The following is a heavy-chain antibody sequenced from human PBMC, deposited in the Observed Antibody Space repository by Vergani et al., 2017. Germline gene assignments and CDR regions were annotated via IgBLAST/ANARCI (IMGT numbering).Heavy chain of an antibody. CDR2: INPNSGGT. Sequence: QVQLVQSGAEVKKPGASVKVSCKASGYTFTGYYMHWVRQAPGQGLEWMGWINPNSGGTNYAQKFQGWVTMTRDTSISTAYMELSRLRSDDTAVYYCARETEIEMATGRDRVIKQYYYYYYMDVWGKGP. V-gene: IGHV1-2*04. CDR3: ARETEIEMATGRDRVIKQYYYYYYMDV. D-gene: IGHD5-24*01. CDR1: GYTFTGYY. J-gene: IGHJ6*03.